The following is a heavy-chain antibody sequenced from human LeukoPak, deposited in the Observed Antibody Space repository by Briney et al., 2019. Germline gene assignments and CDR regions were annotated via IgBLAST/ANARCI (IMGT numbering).Heavy chain of an antibody. Sequence: GESLKISCKGSGYSLTSYWIGWARQMPGKGLEWMGIIYPGDSDTRYSPSFQGQVTISADKSISTAYLQWSSLKASDTAMYYCARLGYSVLYYYYYMDVWGKGTTVTVSS. CDR1: GYSLTSYW. J-gene: IGHJ6*03. D-gene: IGHD5/OR15-5a*01. CDR3: ARLGYSVLYYYYYMDV. CDR2: IYPGDSDT. V-gene: IGHV5-51*01.